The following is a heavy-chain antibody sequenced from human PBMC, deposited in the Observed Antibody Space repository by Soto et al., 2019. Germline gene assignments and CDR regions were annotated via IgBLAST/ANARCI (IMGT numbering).Heavy chain of an antibody. J-gene: IGHJ4*02. D-gene: IGHD2-15*01. V-gene: IGHV1-2*02. Sequence: ASVKVSCKASGYTFTGYYIHWVRQAPGQGLEWMGWINPNSGGTKYPQKFQGRVTMTRDTSIRTVYMSLTGLKSDDTAVYFCARDLAKRGGRAGFESWGQGTRVSVSS. CDR3: ARDLAKRGGRAGFES. CDR1: GYTFTGYY. CDR2: INPNSGGT.